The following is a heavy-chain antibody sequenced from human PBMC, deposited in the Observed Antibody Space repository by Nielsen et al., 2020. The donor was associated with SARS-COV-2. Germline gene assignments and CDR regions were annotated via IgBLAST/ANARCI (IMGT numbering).Heavy chain of an antibody. CDR2: VKSKSDGGTT. CDR3: ATGSYL. CDR1: GFTFSNAS. J-gene: IGHJ5*02. Sequence: GGSLTLSCAASGFTFSNASMSWVRQAPGKGLEWVGRVKSKSDGGTTDYAAPVKGRFTISRDDSKNTVYLQMNSLKSEDTAMYYCATGSYLWGQGTLVTVSS. V-gene: IGHV3-15*01.